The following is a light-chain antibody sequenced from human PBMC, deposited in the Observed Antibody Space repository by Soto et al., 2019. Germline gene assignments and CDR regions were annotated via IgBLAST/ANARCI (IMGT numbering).Light chain of an antibody. V-gene: IGLV1-40*01. J-gene: IGLJ1*01. CDR3: QSHDSSLSGYV. CDR1: SSNIGAGYD. Sequence: QSVLTQPPSVSGAPGQRVTISCTGSSSNIGAGYDVHWYQQLPGTAPKLLIYGNSNRPSGVPERFSGSKSGTSASLAITGLQADDEADYYCQSHDSSLSGYVFGTGTKVTVL. CDR2: GNS.